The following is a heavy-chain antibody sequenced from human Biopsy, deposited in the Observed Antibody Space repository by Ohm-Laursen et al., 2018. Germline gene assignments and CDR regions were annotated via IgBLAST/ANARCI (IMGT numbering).Heavy chain of an antibody. D-gene: IGHD3-10*01. Sequence: LSLTCAASGFTFRKYAMSWVRQAPGKGLELVSTIGNTGATFYADSVKGRLIISRDTSKNTVYLQMNSLRVEDTAVYYCVKGTQLLEDWGQGTQVTVSS. CDR1: GFTFRKYA. J-gene: IGHJ4*02. CDR3: VKGTQLLED. V-gene: IGHV3-23*01. CDR2: IGNTGAT.